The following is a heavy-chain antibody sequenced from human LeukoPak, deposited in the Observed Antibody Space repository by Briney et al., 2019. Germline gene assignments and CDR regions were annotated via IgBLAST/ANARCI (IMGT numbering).Heavy chain of an antibody. D-gene: IGHD3-10*01. J-gene: IGHJ4*02. CDR1: GGSFSGYY. V-gene: IGHV4-34*01. CDR2: INHSGST. Sequence: PFETLSLTCAVYGGSFSGYYWSWIRQPPGKGLEWIGEINHSGSTNYNPSLKSRVTISVDTSKNQFSLKLSSVTAADTAVYYCARGLLERGDYWGQGTLVTVSS. CDR3: ARGLLERGDY.